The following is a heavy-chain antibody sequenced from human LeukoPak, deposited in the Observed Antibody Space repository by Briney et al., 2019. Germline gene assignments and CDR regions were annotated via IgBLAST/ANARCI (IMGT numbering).Heavy chain of an antibody. Sequence: GGSLRLSCAASGFTFSGYTINWVRQAPGKGLEWVSSISSSSSYIYYADSVKGRFTISRDNSKNTLYLQMNSLRAEDTAVYYCAKDGVGATYYYYMDVWGKGTTVTVSS. CDR1: GFTFSGYT. D-gene: IGHD1-26*01. J-gene: IGHJ6*03. CDR2: ISSSSSYI. CDR3: AKDGVGATYYYYMDV. V-gene: IGHV3-21*04.